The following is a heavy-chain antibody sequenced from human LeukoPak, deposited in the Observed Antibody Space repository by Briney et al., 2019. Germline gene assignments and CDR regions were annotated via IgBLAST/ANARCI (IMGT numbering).Heavy chain of an antibody. D-gene: IGHD6-13*01. Sequence: SETLSLTCAVSGASIRSSSNSWSWFRQPPGKGLEWIGDICSSGSASYNPSLQSRLLISIDTSKNHFSLELSSVTAADTAVYYCARHESRAAGTAYWGQGTLVTVSS. CDR1: GASIRSSSNS. J-gene: IGHJ4*02. CDR3: ARHESRAAGTAY. CDR2: ICSSGSA. V-gene: IGHV4-30-4*07.